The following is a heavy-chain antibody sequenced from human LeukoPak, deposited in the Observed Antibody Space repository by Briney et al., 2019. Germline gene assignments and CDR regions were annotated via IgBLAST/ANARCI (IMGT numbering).Heavy chain of an antibody. CDR2: ISSSSSYI. Sequence: GGTLRLSCAASGFTFSSYSMNWVRQAPGKGLEWVSSISSSSSYIYYANSVKGRFTISRDNAKNSLYLQMNSLRAEDTAVYYCARGIAARPLPPWFDPWGQGTLVTVSS. CDR3: ARGIAARPLPPWFDP. CDR1: GFTFSSYS. J-gene: IGHJ5*02. V-gene: IGHV3-21*01. D-gene: IGHD6-6*01.